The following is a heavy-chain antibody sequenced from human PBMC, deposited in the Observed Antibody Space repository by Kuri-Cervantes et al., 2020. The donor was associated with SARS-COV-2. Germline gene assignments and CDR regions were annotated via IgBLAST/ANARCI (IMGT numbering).Heavy chain of an antibody. CDR3: ARDGYFDWLFQGDYFDY. CDR1: GFTFSSYA. D-gene: IGHD3-9*01. J-gene: IGHJ4*02. Sequence: GESLKISCAASGFTFSSYAMHWVRQAPGRGLEWVSVIYSGGSTYYADSVKGRFTISRDNSKNTLYLQMNSLRAEDTAVYYCARDGYFDWLFQGDYFDYWGQGTLVTVSS. CDR2: IYSGGST. V-gene: IGHV3-66*02.